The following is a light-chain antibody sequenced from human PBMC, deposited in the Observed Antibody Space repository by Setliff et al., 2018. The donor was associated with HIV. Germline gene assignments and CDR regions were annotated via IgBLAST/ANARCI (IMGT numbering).Light chain of an antibody. CDR1: SSNIGAGYD. CDR2: GNK. V-gene: IGLV1-40*01. CDR3: QSYDSSLSGSNV. J-gene: IGLJ1*01. Sequence: VLTQPPSVSGAPGQRVTISCTGSSSNIGAGYDVHWYQQPPGTAPKLLIYGNKFRPSGVPDRFSGSKSGTSASLAITGLQAEDEADYYCQSYDSSLSGSNVFGTGTKV.